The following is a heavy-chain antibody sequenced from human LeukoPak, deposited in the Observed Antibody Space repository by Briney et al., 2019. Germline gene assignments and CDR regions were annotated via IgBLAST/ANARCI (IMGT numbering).Heavy chain of an antibody. J-gene: IGHJ4*02. CDR2: INHSGSN. V-gene: IGHV4-34*01. Sequence: PSETLSLTCAVSGGSFSGYYWSWLRQPPGKGLEWIGEINHSGSNNYNPSLKSRVTISVDTSKNQFSLKLSSVTAADTAVYYCARGITIFDYWGQGTLVTVSS. CDR3: ARGITIFDY. D-gene: IGHD3-3*01. CDR1: GGSFSGYY.